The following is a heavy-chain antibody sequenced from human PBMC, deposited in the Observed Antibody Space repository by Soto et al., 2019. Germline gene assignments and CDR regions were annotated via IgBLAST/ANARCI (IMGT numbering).Heavy chain of an antibody. CDR1: EFTFSNYG. V-gene: IGHV3-33*01. CDR2: ILNDGSNR. CDR3: ARDDEYSGNGMDV. J-gene: IGHJ6*02. Sequence: QVQLVESGGGVVQPGRSLRLSCAASEFTFSNYGMHWVRQAPGKGLEWVAVILNDGSNRYHADSVKARFTISRDNSKNALYLQRNSLRAEDTAVYCCARDDEYSGNGMDVWGQGTTVTVS. D-gene: IGHD3-10*01.